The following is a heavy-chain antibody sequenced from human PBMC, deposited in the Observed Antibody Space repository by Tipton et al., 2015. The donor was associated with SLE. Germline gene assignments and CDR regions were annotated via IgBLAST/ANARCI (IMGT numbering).Heavy chain of an antibody. CDR3: AGWLQTYFDL. J-gene: IGHJ2*01. Sequence: TLSLTCTVSGGSRSSSNYYWGWIRQPPGKGLEWIGTIYYSGSTYYNPSLKSRVIISVDTSKNQFSLKLNSVTAADTAVYYCAGWLQTYFDLWGRVTLVTVSS. D-gene: IGHD6-19*01. CDR1: GGSRSSSNYY. V-gene: IGHV4-39*01. CDR2: IYYSGST.